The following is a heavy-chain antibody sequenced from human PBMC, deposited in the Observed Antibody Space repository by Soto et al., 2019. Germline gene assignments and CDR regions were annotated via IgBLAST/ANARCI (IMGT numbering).Heavy chain of an antibody. V-gene: IGHV3-11*06. CDR2: ISSSSSYT. D-gene: IGHD2-15*01. Sequence: PGGSLRLSCAASGFTFSDYYMSWIRQAPGKGLEWVSYISSSSSYTNYADSVKGRFTISRDNAKNSLYLQMNSLRAEDTAVYYCARSSDCSGGSCYFDFGYWGQGTLVTVSS. J-gene: IGHJ4*02. CDR3: ARSSDCSGGSCYFDFGY. CDR1: GFTFSDYY.